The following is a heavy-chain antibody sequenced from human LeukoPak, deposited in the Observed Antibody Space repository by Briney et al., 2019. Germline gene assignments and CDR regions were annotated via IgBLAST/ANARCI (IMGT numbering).Heavy chain of an antibody. D-gene: IGHD3-22*01. J-gene: IGHJ4*02. V-gene: IGHV4-39*07. Sequence: SETLSLTCTVSGGSISSSSYYWGWIRQPPGKGLEWIGSIYYSGSTNYNPSLKGRVTISVDTSKNQFSLKLSSVTAADTAVYYCARGPPYYDSSARFDYWGQGTLVTVSS. CDR1: GGSISSSSYY. CDR2: IYYSGST. CDR3: ARGPPYYDSSARFDY.